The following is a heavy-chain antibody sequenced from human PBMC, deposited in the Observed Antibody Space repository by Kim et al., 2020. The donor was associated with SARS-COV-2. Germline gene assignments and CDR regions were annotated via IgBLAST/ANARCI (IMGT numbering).Heavy chain of an antibody. D-gene: IGHD1-1*01. CDR2: INPIGGST. J-gene: IGHJ6*04. CDR1: GYTFTNYY. CDR3: ARKRGGNEGWVDV. Sequence: ASVKVSCKASGYTFTNYYIHWVRQAPGQGLEWLGIINPIGGSTNYAQKFQGRVTMTRDTSTSTAYMELSSLRSEDTAVYYCARKRGGNEGWVDVCGEGTTVTVSS. V-gene: IGHV1-46*01.